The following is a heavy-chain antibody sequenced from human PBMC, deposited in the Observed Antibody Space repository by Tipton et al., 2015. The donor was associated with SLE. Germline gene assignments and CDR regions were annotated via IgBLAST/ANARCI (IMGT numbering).Heavy chain of an antibody. J-gene: IGHJ4*02. D-gene: IGHD3-22*01. V-gene: IGHV4-39*01. CDR1: GGSISSSSHY. Sequence: TLSLTCSVSGGSISSSSHYWGWIRQSPGKGLEWIGSIYYAGTTYYKPSLRSRVTISVDLSNNQFSLRLSSVTAADTGVYYCVRHDRPDDSAPVPDYYFDLWGQGTLITVSS. CDR2: IYYAGTT. CDR3: VRHDRPDDSAPVPDYYFDL.